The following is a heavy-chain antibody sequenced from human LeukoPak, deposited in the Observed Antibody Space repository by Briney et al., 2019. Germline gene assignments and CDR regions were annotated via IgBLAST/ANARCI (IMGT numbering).Heavy chain of an antibody. D-gene: IGHD6-6*01. CDR3: ARRGLVGKYSSSSGSWFDP. CDR1: GFNFTTYW. J-gene: IGHJ5*02. Sequence: GESLKISCEGSGFNFTTYWIGWVRQVPGKGLEWMGIIYPGDSDTRYSPSFQGQVTISADKSISTAYLQWSSLKASDTAMYYCARRGLVGKYSSSSGSWFDPWGQGTLVTVSS. CDR2: IYPGDSDT. V-gene: IGHV5-51*01.